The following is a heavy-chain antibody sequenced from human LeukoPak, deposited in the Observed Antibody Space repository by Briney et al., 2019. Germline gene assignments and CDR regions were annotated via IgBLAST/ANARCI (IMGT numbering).Heavy chain of an antibody. J-gene: IGHJ3*02. CDR3: AKGTGSGSYEAFDI. V-gene: IGHV3-23*01. CDR2: ISDSGGST. CDR1: GFTFGSYG. D-gene: IGHD3-10*01. Sequence: GGSLRLSCVASGFTFGSYGMSWVRQAPGKGLEWVSGISDSGGSTYYADSVKGRFTISRDNSKNTLYLQMNSLRAEDTAVYYCAKGTGSGSYEAFDIWGQGTMVTVSS.